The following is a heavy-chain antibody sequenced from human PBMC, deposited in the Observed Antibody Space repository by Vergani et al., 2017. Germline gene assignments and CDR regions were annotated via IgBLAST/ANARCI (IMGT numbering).Heavy chain of an antibody. D-gene: IGHD3-3*01. V-gene: IGHV1-69*06. Sequence: QVQLVQSGAEVKKPGSSVKVSCKASGGTFSSYAISWVRQAPGQGLEWMGGIIPIFGTANYAQKFQGRVTITADKSTSTAYMELSSLRSEDTAVYYCARDGVYYDFWSVRGDYYGMDVWGQGTTVTVSS. J-gene: IGHJ6*02. CDR1: GGTFSSYA. CDR3: ARDGVYYDFWSVRGDYYGMDV. CDR2: IIPIFGTA.